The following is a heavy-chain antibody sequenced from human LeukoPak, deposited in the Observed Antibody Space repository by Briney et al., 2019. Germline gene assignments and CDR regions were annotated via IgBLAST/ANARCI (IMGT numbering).Heavy chain of an antibody. CDR1: GGSVCSYH. J-gene: IGHJ4*02. CDR3: ARGGGWTSRSCDLDY. D-gene: IGHD1-26*01. Sequence: SETLSLTCTVSGGSVCSYHWSWLRQPPAKGLEWIGYISYSGGTNYNPSLKSRVTISVDTSKNQFSLNLSSVTAADTAVDYCARGGGWTSRSCDLDYGGQGTLVTVSS. V-gene: IGHV4-59*02. CDR2: ISYSGGT.